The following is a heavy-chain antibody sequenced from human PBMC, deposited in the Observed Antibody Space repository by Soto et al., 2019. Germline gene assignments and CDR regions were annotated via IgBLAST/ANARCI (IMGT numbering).Heavy chain of an antibody. CDR3: ARLVWSYGTWFDP. CDR2: IYYSGST. Sequence: SETLSLTSTVSGGSISSYYWSWIRQPPGKGLEWIGYIYYSGSTNYNPSLKSRVTISVDTSKNQFSLKLSSVTAADTAVYYCARLVWSYGTWFDPWGQGTLVTVSS. V-gene: IGHV4-59*08. D-gene: IGHD5-18*01. J-gene: IGHJ5*02. CDR1: GGSISSYY.